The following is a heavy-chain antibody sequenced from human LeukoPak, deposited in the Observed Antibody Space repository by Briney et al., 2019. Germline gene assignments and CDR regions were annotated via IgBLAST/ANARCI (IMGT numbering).Heavy chain of an antibody. CDR3: ARDRVWTVLY. D-gene: IGHD6-13*01. V-gene: IGHV3-7*01. CDR1: GSTFSSYS. J-gene: IGHJ4*02. CDR2: INQDGSEK. Sequence: GGSLRLSCAASGSTFSSYSMSWVRQAPGKGLEWVANINQDGSEKYYVDSVKGRFTISRDNAKNSLYLQMNSLRAEDTAVYYCARDRVWTVLYWGQGTLVTVSS.